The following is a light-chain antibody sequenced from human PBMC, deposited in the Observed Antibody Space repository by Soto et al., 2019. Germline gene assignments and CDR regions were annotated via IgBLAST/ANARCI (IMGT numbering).Light chain of an antibody. J-gene: IGKJ1*01. CDR1: QSVSTN. V-gene: IGKV3-20*01. CDR2: DAS. CDR3: QQYGSSSWT. Sequence: EIVMTQSPATLSVSPGERATLSCRASQSVSTNLAWYQQKPGQAPRLLIYDASTRATGIPAKFSGSGSGTDFTLTISRLEPEDFAVYYCQQYGSSSWTFGQGTKVDIK.